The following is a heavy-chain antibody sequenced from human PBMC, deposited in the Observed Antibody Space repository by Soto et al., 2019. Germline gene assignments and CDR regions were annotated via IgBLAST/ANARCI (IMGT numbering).Heavy chain of an antibody. J-gene: IGHJ4*02. V-gene: IGHV3-48*02. CDR3: ARDSNWSSDY. CDR2: IKSDSSGI. Sequence: EVQLVESGGGLVQPGGSLRLSCAASGFTFSGYNMNWIRQAPGKGLEWVSCIKSDSSGIWYADSVKGRFTMSRDNAKNSLPLQMNRLRDEDTAVYFCARDSNWSSDYWGQGTLVAVSS. CDR1: GFTFSGYN. D-gene: IGHD1-1*01.